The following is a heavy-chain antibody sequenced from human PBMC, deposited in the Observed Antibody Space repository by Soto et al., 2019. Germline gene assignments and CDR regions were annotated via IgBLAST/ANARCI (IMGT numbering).Heavy chain of an antibody. V-gene: IGHV4-30-4*01. J-gene: IGHJ4*02. CDR2: ISYSGST. Sequence: QVQLQESGPGLVKPSQTLSLTCTVSGGSISSGNYYWSWIRQPPGKGLEWIGFISYSGSTYYSTSLTSRVTRSVDTAKSHFSLNLSFVTAAATAVYDCATMGTPATGLYFFDYWGQGSLVTVSS. CDR1: GGSISSGNYY. D-gene: IGHD2-15*01. CDR3: ATMGTPATGLYFFDY.